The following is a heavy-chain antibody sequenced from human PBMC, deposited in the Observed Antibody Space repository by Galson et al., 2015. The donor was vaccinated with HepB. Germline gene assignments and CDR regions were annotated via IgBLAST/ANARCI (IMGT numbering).Heavy chain of an antibody. CDR1: GYTFTSYG. Sequence: SVKVSCKASGYTFTSYGISWVRQAPGQGLEWTGWISAYNGNTNYAQKLQGRVTMTTDTSTSTAYMELRSLRSDDTAVYYCARALRALAVDPNYGMDVWGQGTTVTVSS. V-gene: IGHV1-18*01. CDR3: ARALRALAVDPNYGMDV. J-gene: IGHJ6*02. CDR2: ISAYNGNT. D-gene: IGHD6-19*01.